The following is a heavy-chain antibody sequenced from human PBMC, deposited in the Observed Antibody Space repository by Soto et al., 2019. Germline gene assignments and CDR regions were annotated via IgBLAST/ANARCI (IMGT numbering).Heavy chain of an antibody. CDR2: ISSSGSTI. J-gene: IGHJ3*02. D-gene: IGHD3-22*01. CDR3: ARAQYYYDSSGYYRRHDAFDI. CDR1: GFTFSSYE. Sequence: GSLRLSCAASGFTFSSYEMNWVRQAPGKGLEWVSYISSSGSTIYYADSVKGRFTISRDNAKNSLYLQMNSLRAEDTAVYYCARAQYYYDSSGYYRRHDAFDIWGQGTMVTVSS. V-gene: IGHV3-48*03.